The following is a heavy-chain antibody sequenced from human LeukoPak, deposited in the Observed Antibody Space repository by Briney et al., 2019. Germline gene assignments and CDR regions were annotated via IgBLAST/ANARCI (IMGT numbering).Heavy chain of an antibody. CDR1: GGSISRYY. CDR3: ARVDFWSGAPTD. D-gene: IGHD3-3*01. Sequence: KPSETLSLTCTVSGGSISRYYWSWIRQPPGTGLEWIGYIYYTGRADYNPSLKSRVSMSVDTSKNQFSLRVNSMTAADTAVYYCARVDFWSGAPTDWGQGTLVTVSS. J-gene: IGHJ4*02. V-gene: IGHV4-59*01. CDR2: IYYTGRA.